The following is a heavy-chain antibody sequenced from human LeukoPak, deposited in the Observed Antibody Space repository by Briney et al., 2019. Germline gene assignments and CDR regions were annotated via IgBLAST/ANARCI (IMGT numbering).Heavy chain of an antibody. CDR1: GGSISSYY. CDR2: IYYSGST. J-gene: IGHJ5*02. CDR3: ARGYYDILTGSNWFDP. Sequence: SETLSLTCTVSGGSISSYYWSWIRQPPGKGLEWIGYIYYSGSTNYNPSPKSRVTISVDTSKNQFSLKLSSVTAADTAVYYCARGYYDILTGSNWFDPWGQGTLVTVSS. V-gene: IGHV4-59*01. D-gene: IGHD3-9*01.